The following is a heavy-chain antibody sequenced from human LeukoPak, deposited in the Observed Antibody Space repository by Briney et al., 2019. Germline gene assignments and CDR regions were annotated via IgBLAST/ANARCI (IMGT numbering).Heavy chain of an antibody. CDR1: GFTFSSYS. J-gene: IGHJ4*02. Sequence: GGSLRLSCAASGFTFSSYSMNWVRQAPGKGLEWVSSISSSSSYIYYADSVKGRFTISRDNAKNSLYLQMNSLRAEDTAVYYCAGIVGATTSDYWGQGTLVTVSS. CDR3: AGIVGATTSDY. D-gene: IGHD1-26*01. CDR2: ISSSSSYI. V-gene: IGHV3-21*01.